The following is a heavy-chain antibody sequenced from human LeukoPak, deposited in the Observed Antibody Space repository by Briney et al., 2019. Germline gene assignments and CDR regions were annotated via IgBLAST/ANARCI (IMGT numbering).Heavy chain of an antibody. D-gene: IGHD3-3*01. CDR2: INHSGST. CDR3: ARGPGDFWSGYYYAFDI. Sequence: PSETLSLTCAVYGGSFSGYYWSWIRQLPGKGLEWIGEINHSGSTNYNPSLKSRVTISVDTSKNQFSLKLSSVTAADTAVYYCARGPGDFWSGYYYAFDIWGQGTMVTVSS. J-gene: IGHJ3*02. V-gene: IGHV4-34*01. CDR1: GGSFSGYY.